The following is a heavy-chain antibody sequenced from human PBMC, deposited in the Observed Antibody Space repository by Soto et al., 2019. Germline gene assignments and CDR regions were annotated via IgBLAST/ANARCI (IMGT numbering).Heavy chain of an antibody. J-gene: IGHJ6*02. CDR2: IRSKANSYAT. CDR1: GFTFSGSA. D-gene: IGHD2-2*01. Sequence: EVQLVESGGGLVQPGGSLKLSCAASGFTFSGSAMHWVRQASGKGLEWVGRIRSKANSYATAYAASVKGRFTISRDDSKNTAYLQMNSLKTEDTAVYYCTRLQDIVVVPAALRSLHYYGMDVWGQGTTVTVSS. CDR3: TRLQDIVVVPAALRSLHYYGMDV. V-gene: IGHV3-73*02.